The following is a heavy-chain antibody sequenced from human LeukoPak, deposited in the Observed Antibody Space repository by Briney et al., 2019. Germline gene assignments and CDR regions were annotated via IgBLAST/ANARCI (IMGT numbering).Heavy chain of an antibody. V-gene: IGHV4-34*01. CDR3: AGLIAAAGTDAFDI. CDR1: GGSFSGYY. CDR2: INHSGST. Sequence: PSETLSLTCAVYGGSFSGYYWSWIRQPPEKGLEWIGEINHSGSTNYNPSLKSRVTISVDTSKNQFSLKLSSVTAADTAVYYCAGLIAAAGTDAFDIWGQGTMVTVSS. J-gene: IGHJ3*02. D-gene: IGHD6-13*01.